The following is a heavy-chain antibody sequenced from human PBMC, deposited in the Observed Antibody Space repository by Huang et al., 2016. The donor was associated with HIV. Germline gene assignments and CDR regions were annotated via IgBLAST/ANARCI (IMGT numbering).Heavy chain of an antibody. D-gene: IGHD1-7*01. CDR2: ISGSSSYI. CDR3: ARRYNWNYVAHGFDI. Sequence: EVQLVESGGGLVKPGGSLRLSCAASGFTFSDYSMSWVRQGPGKGRQWVSHISGSSSYIYYVDSVKGRFAISRDNAKNLLFLQMNSLRAEDTAVYYCARRYNWNYVAHGFDIWGQGTMVTVSS. V-gene: IGHV3-21*01. CDR1: GFTFSDYS. J-gene: IGHJ3*02.